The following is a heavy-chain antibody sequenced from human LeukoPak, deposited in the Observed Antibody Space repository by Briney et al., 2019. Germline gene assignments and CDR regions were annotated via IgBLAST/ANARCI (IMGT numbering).Heavy chain of an antibody. V-gene: IGHV3-21*04. D-gene: IGHD3-10*01. Sequence: PGGSLRLSCAASGFTFSSYSMNWVRQAPGKGLEWVSSISSSSSYIYYADSVKGRFTISRDNAKNSLYLQMNSLRAEDTAVYYCASNYYGSGSYPDYWGQGTLVTVSS. CDR1: GFTFSSYS. J-gene: IGHJ4*02. CDR2: ISSSSSYI. CDR3: ASNYYGSGSYPDY.